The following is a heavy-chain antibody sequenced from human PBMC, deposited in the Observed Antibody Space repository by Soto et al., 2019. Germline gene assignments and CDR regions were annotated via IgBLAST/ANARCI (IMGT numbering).Heavy chain of an antibody. V-gene: IGHV1-69*01. Sequence: QVQLVQSGAEVKKPGSSVKVSCTASGGSLRNSVISWVRQAPAQSLEWMGGVIRILGTANYAQKFQGRVTMTADEATSTAYMDLSSLRPDDTAVYYCARLGHPGHWGPGTLVIVSS. CDR3: ARLGHPGH. CDR2: VIRILGTA. CDR1: GGSLRNSV. J-gene: IGHJ4*02.